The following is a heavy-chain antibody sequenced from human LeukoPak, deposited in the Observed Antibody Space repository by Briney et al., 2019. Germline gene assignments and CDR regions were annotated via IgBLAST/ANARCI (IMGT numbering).Heavy chain of an antibody. D-gene: IGHD2-2*01. Sequence: GASVKVSCKASGYTFTSYGISWVRQAPGQGLEWMGWISAYNGNTDYAQKLQGRVTMTTDTSTSTAYMELRSLRSDDTAVYYCARAPNGCSSTSCYGSWFDPWGQGTLVTVSS. CDR3: ARAPNGCSSTSCYGSWFDP. J-gene: IGHJ5*02. CDR1: GYTFTSYG. V-gene: IGHV1-18*04. CDR2: ISAYNGNT.